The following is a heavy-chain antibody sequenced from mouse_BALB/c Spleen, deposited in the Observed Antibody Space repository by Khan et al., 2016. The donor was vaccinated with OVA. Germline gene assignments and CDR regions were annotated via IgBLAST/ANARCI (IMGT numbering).Heavy chain of an antibody. J-gene: IGHJ4*01. CDR2: IGPGSGNP. V-gene: IGHV1S41*01. D-gene: IGHD1-1*01. CDR1: GYTFTSYW. Sequence: DLVKPGASVKLSCKASGYTFTSYWINWIKQRPGQGLEWVGHIGPGSGNPYYNEVFKGKATLTVDTSSSTVYIQLSSLSSEDSAVYFCVRSNCYGNGLYAMDYWGQGTSVPVSS. CDR3: VRSNCYGNGLYAMDY.